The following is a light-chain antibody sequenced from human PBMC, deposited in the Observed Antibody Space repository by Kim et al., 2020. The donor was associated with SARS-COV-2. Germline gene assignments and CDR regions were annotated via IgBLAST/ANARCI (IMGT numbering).Light chain of an antibody. J-gene: IGKJ1*01. CDR1: QGISSY. V-gene: IGKV1-9*01. CDR2: AAS. Sequence: DIQLTQSPSFLSASVGDRVTITCRASQGISSYLAWYQQKPGKAPKLLIYAASTLQSGVPSRFSGSGSGTEFTLTISSLQPEDFATYYCQQLNSYPWTFVQGTKVDIK. CDR3: QQLNSYPWT.